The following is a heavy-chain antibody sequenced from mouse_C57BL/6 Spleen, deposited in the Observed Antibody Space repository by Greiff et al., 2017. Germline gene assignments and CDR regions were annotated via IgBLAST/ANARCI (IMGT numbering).Heavy chain of an antibody. CDR3: VIDDGYYDAMDY. CDR2: IRSKSNNYAT. J-gene: IGHJ4*01. V-gene: IGHV10-1*01. CDR1: GFSFNTYA. Sequence: EAGGGLVQPKGSLKLSCAASGFSFNTYAMNWVRQAPGKGLEWVARIRSKSNNYATYYADSVKDRFTISRDDSESMLYLQMNNLKTEDTAMYYCVIDDGYYDAMDYWGQGTSVTVSS. D-gene: IGHD2-3*01.